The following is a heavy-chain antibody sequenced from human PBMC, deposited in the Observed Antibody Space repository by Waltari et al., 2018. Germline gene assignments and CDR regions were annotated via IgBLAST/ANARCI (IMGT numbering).Heavy chain of an antibody. CDR3: ARGGGYCSSTSCYSVQADYGMDV. Sequence: QVQLVESGGGVVQPGRSLRLSCAASGFTFSSYAMHWVRQAPGKGLEWVAVISYDGSNIYYPDSVKGRFTISRDNSKNTLYLQMNSLRAEDTAVYYCARGGGYCSSTSCYSVQADYGMDVWGQGTTVTVSS. J-gene: IGHJ6*02. V-gene: IGHV3-30-3*01. CDR2: ISYDGSNI. CDR1: GFTFSSYA. D-gene: IGHD2-2*01.